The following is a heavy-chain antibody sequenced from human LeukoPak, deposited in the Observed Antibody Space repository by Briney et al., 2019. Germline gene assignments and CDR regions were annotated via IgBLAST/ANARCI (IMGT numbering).Heavy chain of an antibody. CDR2: IKEDGSEK. V-gene: IGHV3-7*03. Sequence: PGGSLRLSCAASGFTFNGYWMSWVRQAPGKGLEWVANIKEDGSEKYYVDSVKGRFTISRDNAKNSLYLQMNSLRAEDTAVYYCARGYGYSYGTVWGQGTLVTVSS. CDR1: GFTFNGYW. J-gene: IGHJ4*02. CDR3: ARGYGYSYGTV. D-gene: IGHD5-18*01.